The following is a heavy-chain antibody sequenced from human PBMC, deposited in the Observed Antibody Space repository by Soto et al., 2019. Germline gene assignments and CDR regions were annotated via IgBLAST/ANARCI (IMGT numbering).Heavy chain of an antibody. J-gene: IGHJ4*02. Sequence: PSETLSLTCTVSGGSISSSSYYWGWIRQPPGKGLEWIGRIYYSGSTYYNPSLKRPVTISVDTSKTQFSLKLSSVTAAVTAVYYCARLRYDSSGYYYPDYWGPGTLVTVSS. CDR3: ARLRYDSSGYYYPDY. V-gene: IGHV4-39*01. D-gene: IGHD3-22*01. CDR2: IYYSGST. CDR1: GGSISSSSYY.